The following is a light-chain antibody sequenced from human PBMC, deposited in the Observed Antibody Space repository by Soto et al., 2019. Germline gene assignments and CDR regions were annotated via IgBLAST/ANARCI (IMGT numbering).Light chain of an antibody. CDR3: QQYGTLPWT. CDR1: QSVSSY. V-gene: IGKV3-11*01. Sequence: PGERAPLSCRASQSVSSYFAWYQQKPGQAPRLLIYDASNRATGIPARFSGSGSGTDFTLTISRLEPEDFAVFYCQQYGTLPWTFGQGTKVDI. CDR2: DAS. J-gene: IGKJ1*01.